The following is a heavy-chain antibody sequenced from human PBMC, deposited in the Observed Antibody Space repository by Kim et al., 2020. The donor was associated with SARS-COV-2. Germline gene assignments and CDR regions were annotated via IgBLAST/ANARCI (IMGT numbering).Heavy chain of an antibody. J-gene: IGHJ3*01. V-gene: IGHV3-30*18. CDR1: GFTFNNFD. CDR2: ISYEGSKN. Sequence: GGSLRLSCAASGFTFNNFDMNWVRQAPGKGLEWVAVISYEGSKNHYADSVNGRFTISSNTMNNTMSLQMSRLTAEETAVYYWAKSNVFVSFGNFHDDAF. D-gene: IGHD3-10*01. CDR3: AKSNVFVSFGNFHDDAF.